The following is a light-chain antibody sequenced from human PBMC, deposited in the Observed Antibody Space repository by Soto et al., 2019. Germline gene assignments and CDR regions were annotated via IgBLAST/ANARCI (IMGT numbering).Light chain of an antibody. CDR1: QSISSW. Sequence: DIHMTHSPSTLSASVGDRVTMTCRASQSISSWLAWYQQKPGKAPKLLIYKASSLESGVPSRFRGSGSGTEITLTISSLQPDDFATYYCQQYNSYWTFGQGTKVDIK. CDR2: KAS. CDR3: QQYNSYWT. J-gene: IGKJ1*01. V-gene: IGKV1-5*03.